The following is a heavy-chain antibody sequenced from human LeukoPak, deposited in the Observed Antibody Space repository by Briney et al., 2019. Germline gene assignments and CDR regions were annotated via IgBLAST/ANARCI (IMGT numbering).Heavy chain of an antibody. J-gene: IGHJ5*02. CDR3: ARDMVGLAADGNWFDP. CDR2: IATYNSKT. Sequence: ASVKVSCKASGYTFSSYGISWVRQAPGQGLEWMGWIATYNSKTKYAEKVQGRVTMTTDTSTITAYMELRTLRSDDTAVYYCARDMVGLAADGNWFDPWGQGTLVTVSS. CDR1: GYTFSSYG. D-gene: IGHD6-13*01. V-gene: IGHV1-18*01.